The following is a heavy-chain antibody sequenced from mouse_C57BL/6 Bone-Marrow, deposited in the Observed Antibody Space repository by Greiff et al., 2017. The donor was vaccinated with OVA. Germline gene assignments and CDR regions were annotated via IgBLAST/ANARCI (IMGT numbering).Heavy chain of an antibody. V-gene: IGHV10-1*01. D-gene: IGHD1-1*01. J-gene: IGHJ1*03. Sequence: EVNVVESGGGLVQPKGSLKLSCAASGFSFNTYAMNWVRQAPGKGLEWVARIRSKSNNYATSYAVSVKDRFTISRDDSESMLFLQMNNLKTEDTAMYYGVRHPYYRWYFDVWGTGTTVTVSS. CDR2: IRSKSNNYAT. CDR3: VRHPYYRWYFDV. CDR1: GFSFNTYA.